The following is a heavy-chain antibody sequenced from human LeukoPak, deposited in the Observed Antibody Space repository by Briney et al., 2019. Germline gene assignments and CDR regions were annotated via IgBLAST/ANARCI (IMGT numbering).Heavy chain of an antibody. Sequence: GGSLRLSCAASGFTVSNAWMSWVRQAPGKGLEWVGRIKSKTDGGTTDYAAPVKGRFTISRDDSKNTLYLQMNSLKTEDTAVYYCTTDAAPALHDQYVMDVWAKGTTVTVSS. V-gene: IGHV3-15*01. CDR3: TTDAAPALHDQYVMDV. CDR2: IKSKTDGGTT. J-gene: IGHJ6*04. D-gene: IGHD6-13*01. CDR1: GFTVSNAW.